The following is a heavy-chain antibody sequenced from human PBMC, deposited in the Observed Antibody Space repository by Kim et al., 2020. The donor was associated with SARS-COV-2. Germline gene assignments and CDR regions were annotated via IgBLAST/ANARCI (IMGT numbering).Heavy chain of an antibody. V-gene: IGHV1-3*01. CDR2: INAGNGNT. CDR1: GYTFTSYA. Sequence: ASVKVSCKASGYTFTSYAMHWVRQAPGQRLEWMGWINAGNGNTKHSQKFQGRVTITRDTSASTAYMELSSLRSEDTAVYYCARPIFSIAAAGTKDYWGQGTLVTVSS. J-gene: IGHJ4*02. D-gene: IGHD6-13*01. CDR3: ARPIFSIAAAGTKDY.